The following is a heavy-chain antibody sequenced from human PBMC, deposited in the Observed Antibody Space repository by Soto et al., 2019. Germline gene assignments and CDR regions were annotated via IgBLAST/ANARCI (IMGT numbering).Heavy chain of an antibody. Sequence: GGSLRLSCAASEFTFSSYWMGWVRQAPGKGLEWVACIKQDGSEKYYVDSVKGRFTISRDNAKNSLYLQMNSLRAEDTALYYCARVVVRRFASWGQGTLVTVSS. V-gene: IGHV3-7*05. CDR3: ARVVVRRFAS. CDR2: IKQDGSEK. D-gene: IGHD3-10*01. J-gene: IGHJ5*01. CDR1: EFTFSSYW.